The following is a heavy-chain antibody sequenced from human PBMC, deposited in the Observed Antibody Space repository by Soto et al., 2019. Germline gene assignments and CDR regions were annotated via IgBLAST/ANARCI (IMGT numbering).Heavy chain of an antibody. Sequence: PGGSLRLSCAASGFTFSNAWMSWVRQAPGKGLEWVGRIKSKTDGGTTDYAAPVKGRFTISRDDSKNTLYLQMNSLKTEDTAVYYCTTAWYDILTGYGYRGQGTLVTVSS. J-gene: IGHJ4*02. CDR1: GFTFSNAW. CDR3: TTAWYDILTGYGY. D-gene: IGHD3-9*01. V-gene: IGHV3-15*01. CDR2: IKSKTDGGTT.